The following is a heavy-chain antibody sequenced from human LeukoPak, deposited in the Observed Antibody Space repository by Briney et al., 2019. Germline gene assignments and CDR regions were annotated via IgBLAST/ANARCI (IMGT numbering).Heavy chain of an antibody. Sequence: PSETLSLTCAVSGGSIGSSSYYWGWLRQPPGKGLEWIGSIYYSGSTYYNPSLKSRVTISVDTSKNQFSLKLSSVTAADTAVYYCARGRYYDSSGYPFDYWGQGTLVTVSS. J-gene: IGHJ4*02. CDR1: GGSIGSSSYY. CDR3: ARGRYYDSSGYPFDY. CDR2: IYYSGST. D-gene: IGHD3-22*01. V-gene: IGHV4-39*07.